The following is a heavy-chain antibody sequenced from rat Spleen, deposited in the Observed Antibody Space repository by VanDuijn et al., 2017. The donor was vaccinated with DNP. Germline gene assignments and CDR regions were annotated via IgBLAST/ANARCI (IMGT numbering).Heavy chain of an antibody. Sequence: EVQLVETGGGLVQPGRSLKLSCVASGFTFTSYWMFWVRQAPGKGLEWVASINTDGGSTYYPDSVKGRFTISRYNAENTVYLQMSSLRSEDTATYYCASWAPIAPLSTSNYWGQGVMVTVSS. CDR1: GFTFTSYW. J-gene: IGHJ2*01. V-gene: IGHV5-58*01. D-gene: IGHD1-2*01. CDR2: INTDGGST. CDR3: ASWAPIAPLSTSNY.